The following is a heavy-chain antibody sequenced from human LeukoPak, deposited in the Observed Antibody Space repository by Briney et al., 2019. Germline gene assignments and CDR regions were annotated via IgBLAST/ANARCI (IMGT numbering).Heavy chain of an antibody. CDR2: IYYSGST. Sequence: SQTLSLTCIVSGGSISSGDYYWSWIRQPPGKGLEWIGYIYYSGSTYYNPSLKSRVTISVDTSRNQFSLKLSSVTAADTAVYYCARESYYDSSGYSYGMDVWGQGTTVTVSS. V-gene: IGHV4-30-4*01. CDR1: GGSISSGDYY. CDR3: ARESYYDSSGYSYGMDV. D-gene: IGHD3-22*01. J-gene: IGHJ6*02.